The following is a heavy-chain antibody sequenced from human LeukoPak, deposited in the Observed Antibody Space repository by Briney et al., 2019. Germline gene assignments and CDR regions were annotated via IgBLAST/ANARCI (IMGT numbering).Heavy chain of an antibody. J-gene: IGHJ4*02. V-gene: IGHV3-21*01. D-gene: IGHD2-2*01. CDR1: RFTFTNYN. CDR3: ARGSSNHPPYYFDY. CDR2: ITSSGTYI. Sequence: GGSLRLSCAASRFTFTNYNMNWVRQAPGKGLEWVSSITSSGTYIFYADSVKGRFTISRDNAKNSLYLQMNSLRAEDSAVYYCARGSSNHPPYYFDYWGQGTLVTVSS.